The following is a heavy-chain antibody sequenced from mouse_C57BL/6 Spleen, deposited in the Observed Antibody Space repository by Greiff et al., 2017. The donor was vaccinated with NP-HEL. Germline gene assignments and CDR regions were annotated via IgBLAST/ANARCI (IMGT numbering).Heavy chain of an antibody. CDR1: GFNIKNTY. CDR2: IDPANGNT. D-gene: IGHD1-1*01. CDR3: ARDYYGSSYEAY. V-gene: IGHV14-3*01. J-gene: IGHJ3*01. Sequence: VQLQQSVAELVRPGASVKLSCAASGFNIKNTYMHWVQQTPEQGLEWIGRIDPANGNTKYAPKFQGKATITADTSSNTAYLQLSSLTSEDTAIYYCARDYYGSSYEAYWGQGTLVTVSA.